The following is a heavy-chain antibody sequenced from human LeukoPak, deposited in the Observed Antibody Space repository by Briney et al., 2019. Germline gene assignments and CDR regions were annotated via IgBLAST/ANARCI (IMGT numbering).Heavy chain of an antibody. Sequence: ASVKVSCKASGYTFTSYDINWVRQATGQGLEWMGWMNPNSGNTGYAQKFQGRVTMTRNTSISTAYMELSSLRSEDTAVYYCARVPAFRAVAGTRRWFDPWGQGTLVTVSS. CDR2: MNPNSGNT. J-gene: IGHJ5*02. D-gene: IGHD6-19*01. V-gene: IGHV1-8*01. CDR3: ARVPAFRAVAGTRRWFDP. CDR1: GYTFTSYD.